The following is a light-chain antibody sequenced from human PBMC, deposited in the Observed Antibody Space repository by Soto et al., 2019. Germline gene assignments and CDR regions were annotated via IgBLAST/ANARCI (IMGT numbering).Light chain of an antibody. V-gene: IGKV2-24*01. Sequence: DIVMTQTPLSSPVTLGQPASISCRSSQSLVHSDGNTYLSWLQQRPGQPPRLLNYKISNRFSGVPDRFSGRGAGTDFTLKISMVEAEDVGVYYCMQATQFPPYTFGQGTKLEIK. CDR1: QSLVHSDGNTY. CDR3: MQATQFPPYT. CDR2: KIS. J-gene: IGKJ2*01.